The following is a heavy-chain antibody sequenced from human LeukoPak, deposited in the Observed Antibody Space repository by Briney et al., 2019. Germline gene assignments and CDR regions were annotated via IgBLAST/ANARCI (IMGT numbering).Heavy chain of an antibody. D-gene: IGHD1-26*01. Sequence: GGSLRLSCTASGFTFGDYAMSWVRQAPGKGLEWGRFIRSKAYGGTTEYAAAVKGRFTISRDDSKRIAYLQMNSLKTEDTAVYYCTMGPGSYPFADYFQHWGQGTLVTVSS. CDR1: GFTFGDYA. CDR2: IRSKAYGGTT. V-gene: IGHV3-49*04. CDR3: TMGPGSYPFADYFQH. J-gene: IGHJ1*01.